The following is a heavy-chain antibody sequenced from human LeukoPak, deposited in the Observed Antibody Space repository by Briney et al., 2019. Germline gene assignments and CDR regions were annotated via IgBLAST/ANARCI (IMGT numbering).Heavy chain of an antibody. CDR2: ISSSSSYI. Sequence: PGGSLRLSCAASGFTFSSYSMNWVRQAPGKGLEWVSSISSSSSYIYYADSVKGRFTISRDNAKNSLYLQMNSLRAEDTAVYYCARGVGSSRKGGYFDYWGQGTLVTVSS. CDR1: GFTFSSYS. D-gene: IGHD6-6*01. V-gene: IGHV3-21*01. CDR3: ARGVGSSRKGGYFDY. J-gene: IGHJ4*02.